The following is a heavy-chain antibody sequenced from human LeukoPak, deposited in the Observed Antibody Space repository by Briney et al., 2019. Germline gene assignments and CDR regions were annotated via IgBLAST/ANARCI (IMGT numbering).Heavy chain of an antibody. CDR2: IYYSGST. V-gene: IGHV4-31*03. CDR1: GGSISSGANY. Sequence: SETLSLTCTVSGGSISSGANYWSWIRQHPGKGLEWIGHIYYSGSTYYNPSLKSRVTISIDTSKNQFSLKLSSVTAADTAVYYCARIYSGSGSYRGVYYYGMDVWGPGTTVTVSS. CDR3: ARIYSGSGSYRGVYYYGMDV. D-gene: IGHD3-10*01. J-gene: IGHJ6*02.